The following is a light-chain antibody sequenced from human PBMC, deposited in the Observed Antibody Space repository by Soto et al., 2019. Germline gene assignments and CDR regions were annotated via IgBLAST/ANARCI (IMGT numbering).Light chain of an antibody. Sequence: EIVLTQSPATLSLSPGERATLSCRASQSVGSSFACYQQKPGQAPRLLIHDTSNRATDIPARFSGSGSGTDFTLTISSLEPEDFAFYYCQQRSNWSLLTFGGGTKVEIK. CDR2: DTS. J-gene: IGKJ4*01. CDR1: QSVGSS. V-gene: IGKV3-11*01. CDR3: QQRSNWSLLT.